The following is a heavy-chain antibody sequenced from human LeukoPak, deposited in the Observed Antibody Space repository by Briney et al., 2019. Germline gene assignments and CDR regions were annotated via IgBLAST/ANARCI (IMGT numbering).Heavy chain of an antibody. CDR2: TLPILSIA. J-gene: IGHJ4*02. V-gene: IGHV1-69*04. Sequence: PSVKVSCKPSTGTFTSYSISWVRHLHGQWIEWNGRTLPILSIANYAQKFQGRVTMTADKSTSTAYMKLSSLRSEDTAVYYCARDRQGGGKCSGGSCPNGDYWGQGTLVTVSS. CDR1: TGTFTSYS. CDR3: ARDRQGGGKCSGGSCPNGDY. D-gene: IGHD2-15*01.